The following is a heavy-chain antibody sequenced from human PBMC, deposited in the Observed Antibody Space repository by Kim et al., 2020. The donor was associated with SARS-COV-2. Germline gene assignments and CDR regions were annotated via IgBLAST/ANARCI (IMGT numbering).Heavy chain of an antibody. CDR2: IWYDGLST. V-gene: IGHV3-30*02. CDR1: GFIFNNFG. J-gene: IGHJ4*02. Sequence: GGSLRLSCAASGFIFNNFGFHWVRQAPGKGLEWVASIWYDGLSTFYSGSVRGRFTISRDNSGNILFLQMNSLRAEDTAVYYCAKDQGSHLRCPESRGQGTLVTVAS. CDR3: AKDQGSHLRCPES. D-gene: IGHD2-8*01.